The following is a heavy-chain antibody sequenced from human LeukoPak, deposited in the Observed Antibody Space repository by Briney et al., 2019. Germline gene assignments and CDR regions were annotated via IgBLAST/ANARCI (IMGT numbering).Heavy chain of an antibody. CDR1: GGSISSYY. Sequence: SETLSLTCTVSGGSISSYYWSWIRQPPGKGLEWMGYIYYSGSTNYNPSLKSRVTISVDTSKNQFSLKLSSVTAADTAMYYCARHENGGNSVLDWFDPWGQGTLVTVSS. CDR2: IYYSGST. J-gene: IGHJ5*02. V-gene: IGHV4-59*08. D-gene: IGHD4-23*01. CDR3: ARHENGGNSVLDWFDP.